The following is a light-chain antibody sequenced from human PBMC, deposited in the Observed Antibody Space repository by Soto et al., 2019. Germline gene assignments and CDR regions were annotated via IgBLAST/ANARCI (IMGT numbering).Light chain of an antibody. V-gene: IGLV2-14*01. Sequence: QSALTQPASVSGSPGQSITISCTGTSSDVGGYHYVSWFQQHPGKAPKLMISDVSNRPSGVSNRFSGSKSGNTASLTISGLQAEDEDDYYCLSYTTSSTAYVFGTGTKLTV. CDR1: SSDVGGYHY. CDR3: LSYTTSSTAYV. CDR2: DVS. J-gene: IGLJ1*01.